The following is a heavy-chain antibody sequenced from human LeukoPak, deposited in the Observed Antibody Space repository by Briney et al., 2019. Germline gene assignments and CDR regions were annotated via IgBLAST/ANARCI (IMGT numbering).Heavy chain of an antibody. CDR2: IYYSGST. D-gene: IGHD2-2*01. Sequence: SETLSLTCTVSSGSISSYYWSWIRQPPGKGLEWIGYIYYSGSTNYNPSLKSRVTISVDTSKNQFSLKLSSVTAADTAVYYCARVVPAAGSPDAFDIWGQGTMVTVSS. V-gene: IGHV4-59*01. CDR3: ARVVPAAGSPDAFDI. J-gene: IGHJ3*02. CDR1: SGSISSYY.